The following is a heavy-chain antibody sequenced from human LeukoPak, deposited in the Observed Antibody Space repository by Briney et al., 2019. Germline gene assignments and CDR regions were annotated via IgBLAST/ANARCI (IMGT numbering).Heavy chain of an antibody. CDR1: GGSISSSSYY. V-gene: IGHV4-39*01. Sequence: SETLSLTCTVSGGSISSSSYYWGWIRQPPGKGLEGIGRIYYSGSTYYNPSLKSRVTISVDTSKNQFSLKLSSVTAADTAVYYCARQPKRAYSGYDGWGGYGDYFDYWGQGTLVTVSS. CDR3: ARQPKRAYSGYDGWGGYGDYFDY. D-gene: IGHD5-12*01. J-gene: IGHJ4*02. CDR2: IYYSGST.